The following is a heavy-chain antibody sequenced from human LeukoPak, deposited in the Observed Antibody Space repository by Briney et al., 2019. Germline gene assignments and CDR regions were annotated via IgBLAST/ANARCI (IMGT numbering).Heavy chain of an antibody. CDR2: IYSGGST. J-gene: IGHJ4*02. CDR1: GFTVSSNY. Sequence: GGSLRLSCAASGFTVSSNYVSWVRQAPGKGLEWVSVIYSGGSTYYADSVKGRFTISRDNSKNTLYLQMNSLRAEDTAVYYCARDSGDRVFDYWGQGTLVTVSS. D-gene: IGHD7-27*01. CDR3: ARDSGDRVFDY. V-gene: IGHV3-66*01.